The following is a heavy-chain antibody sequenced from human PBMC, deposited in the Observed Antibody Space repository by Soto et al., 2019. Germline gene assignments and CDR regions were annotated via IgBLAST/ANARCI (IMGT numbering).Heavy chain of an antibody. J-gene: IGHJ6*02. CDR3: VRERGLSSFYGMDV. CDR2: ITSGSGHI. V-gene: IGHV3-21*01. CDR1: GFTLTTYT. Sequence: GGSLRLSCEASGFTLTTYTMNWVRQASGKGLEWVSSITSGSGHIYYADSVKGRFTISRDNARNSLYLQMNSLRAEDTAVYYCVRERGLSSFYGMDVWGQGTTVTVSS. D-gene: IGHD3-10*01.